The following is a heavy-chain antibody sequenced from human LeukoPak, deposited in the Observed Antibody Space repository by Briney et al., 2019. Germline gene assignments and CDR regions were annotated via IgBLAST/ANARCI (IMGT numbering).Heavy chain of an antibody. J-gene: IGHJ4*02. CDR2: VYYSGST. CDR3: ARVPLSCGGDCYSEAFYFDY. D-gene: IGHD2-21*02. CDR1: GGSISSYY. Sequence: SETLSLTCTVSGGSISSYYWSWIRQPPGKGLEWIGYVYYSGSTNYNPSLKSRVTISVDTSKNQFSLKLSSVTAADTAVYYCARVPLSCGGDCYSEAFYFDYWGQGTLVTVSS. V-gene: IGHV4-59*01.